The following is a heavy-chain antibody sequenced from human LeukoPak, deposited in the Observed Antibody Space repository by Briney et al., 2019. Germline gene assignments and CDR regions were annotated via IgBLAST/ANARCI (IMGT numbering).Heavy chain of an antibody. CDR3: ARDSPNEAILWWSIDY. J-gene: IGHJ4*02. D-gene: IGHD2-21*01. CDR1: EFTFSSYS. V-gene: IGHV3-21*01. CDR2: ISSSSSYR. Sequence: GGSLRLSCAGSEFTFSSYSMNWVRQAPGKGLEWVSSISSSSSYRYYEESVKGRFSISRGNARNSLYLQMNSLRAEDTAVYYCARDSPNEAILWWSIDYWGQGTLVTVSS.